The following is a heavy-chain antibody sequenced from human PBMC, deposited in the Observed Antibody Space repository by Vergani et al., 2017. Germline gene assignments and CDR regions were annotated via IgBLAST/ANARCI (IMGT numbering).Heavy chain of an antibody. CDR2: IGTAGDT. V-gene: IGHV3-13*01. D-gene: IGHD3-3*01. CDR3: AKDSRRFSLGYYYYMDV. CDR1: GFTFSSYD. Sequence: EVQLVESGGGLVQPGGSLRLSCAASGFTFSSYDMHWVRQATGKGLEWVSAIGTAGDTYYPGSVKGRFTISRENAKNSLYLQMNSLRAEDTALYYCAKDSRRFSLGYYYYMDVWGKGTTVTVSS. J-gene: IGHJ6*03.